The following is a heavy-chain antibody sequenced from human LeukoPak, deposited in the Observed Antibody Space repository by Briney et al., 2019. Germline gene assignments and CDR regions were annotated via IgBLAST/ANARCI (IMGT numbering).Heavy chain of an antibody. V-gene: IGHV1-69*13. Sequence: VASVKVSCKASGGTFSSYAISWVRQAPGQGLEWMGGIIPIFGTANYAQKFQGRVTITADESTSTAYMELSSPRSEDTAVYYCARSLPITMIVVAPYYYYGMDVWGQGTTVTVSS. CDR2: IIPIFGTA. D-gene: IGHD3-22*01. J-gene: IGHJ6*02. CDR3: ARSLPITMIVVAPYYYYGMDV. CDR1: GGTFSSYA.